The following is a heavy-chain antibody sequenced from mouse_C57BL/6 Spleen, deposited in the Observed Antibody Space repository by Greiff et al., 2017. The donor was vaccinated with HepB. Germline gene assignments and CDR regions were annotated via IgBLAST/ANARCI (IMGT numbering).Heavy chain of an antibody. Sequence: ESGPGLVKPSQSLSLTCSVTGYSITSGYYWNWIRQFPGNKLEWMGYISYDGSNNYNPSLKNRISITRDTSKNQFFLKLNSVTTEDTATYYCARWLQGFDVWGTGTTVTVSS. CDR3: ARWLQGFDV. CDR1: GYSITSGYY. J-gene: IGHJ1*03. V-gene: IGHV3-6*01. D-gene: IGHD2-2*01. CDR2: ISYDGSN.